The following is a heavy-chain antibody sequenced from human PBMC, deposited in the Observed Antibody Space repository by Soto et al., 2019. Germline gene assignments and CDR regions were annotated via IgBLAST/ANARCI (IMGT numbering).Heavy chain of an antibody. CDR2: ITGSGDST. CDR3: ARDIYDYVWGSYRPLVQIDY. Sequence: EVQLLESGGGLVQPGRSLRLSCAASGFTFSSYAMGWVRQAPGKGLEWVAGITGSGDSTNHADSVKGRFTISRDNSKNTLYLQMNSLRAEDTAVYYCARDIYDYVWGSYRPLVQIDYWGQGTLVTVSS. J-gene: IGHJ4*02. V-gene: IGHV3-23*01. CDR1: GFTFSSYA. D-gene: IGHD3-16*02.